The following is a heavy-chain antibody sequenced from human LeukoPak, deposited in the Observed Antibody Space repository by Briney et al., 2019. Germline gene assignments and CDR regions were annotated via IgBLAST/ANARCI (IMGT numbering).Heavy chain of an antibody. CDR1: GGSISGYY. Sequence: PSETLSLTCTVSGGSISGYYWSWIRQPPGKGLEWIGYIHSTGSTSCNPSLKSRVTISVDTSKNQFSLKLSSVTAADTAVYYCARYGVSYGFDYWGQGTLVAASS. D-gene: IGHD3-10*01. CDR3: ARYGVSYGFDY. V-gene: IGHV4-4*09. CDR2: IHSTGST. J-gene: IGHJ4*02.